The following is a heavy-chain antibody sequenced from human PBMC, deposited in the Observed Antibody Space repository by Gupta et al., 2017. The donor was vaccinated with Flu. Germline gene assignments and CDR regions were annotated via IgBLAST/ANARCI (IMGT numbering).Heavy chain of an antibody. CDR3: ARPNGGNVIDY. J-gene: IGHJ4*02. CDR2: IYPTDSDT. CDR1: GYSFISYW. D-gene: IGHD4-23*01. V-gene: IGHV5-51*03. Sequence: EVQLVQSGAEVKKPGESLKISCKGSGYSFISYWIGWVRQMPGKGLEWMGVIYPTDSDTRYSPSFQGQVTFSVDKSITTAYLQWSSLKASDSAIYYCARPNGGNVIDYWGQGTLVTVSS.